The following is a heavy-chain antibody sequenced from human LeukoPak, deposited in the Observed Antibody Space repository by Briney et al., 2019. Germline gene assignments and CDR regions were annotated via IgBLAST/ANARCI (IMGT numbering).Heavy chain of an antibody. J-gene: IGHJ4*02. CDR3: VRPRHSSGLSYY. CDR2: ISSSSSYI. V-gene: IGHV3-21*01. D-gene: IGHD6-19*01. Sequence: GGSLRLSCAASGFTFSSYSMNWVRQAPGKGLEWVSSISSSSSYIYYADSVKGRFTISRDNAKNSLYLQMNSLRAEDTAVYYCVRPRHSSGLSYYWGQGTLVTVSS. CDR1: GFTFSSYS.